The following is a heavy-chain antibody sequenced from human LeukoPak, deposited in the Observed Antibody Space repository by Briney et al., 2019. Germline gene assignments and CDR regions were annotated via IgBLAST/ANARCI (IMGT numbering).Heavy chain of an antibody. D-gene: IGHD3-9*01. CDR1: GYTFTSYG. J-gene: IGHJ6*03. CDR2: ISAYNGNT. Sequence: ASVKVSCKASGYTFTSYGISWVRQAPGQGLEWMGWISAYNGNTNYAQKLQGRVTMTTDTSTSTAYMELRSLRSDDTAVYYCARDAPRGITIFLGPSYYYYMDVWGKGTTVTISS. V-gene: IGHV1-18*01. CDR3: ARDAPRGITIFLGPSYYYYMDV.